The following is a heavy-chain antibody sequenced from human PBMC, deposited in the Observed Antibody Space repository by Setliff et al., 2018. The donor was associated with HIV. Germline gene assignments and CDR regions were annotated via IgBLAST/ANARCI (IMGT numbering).Heavy chain of an antibody. CDR1: GFTFGDYA. D-gene: IGHD1-26*01. CDR2: IRSKAYDGTT. V-gene: IGHV3-49*04. J-gene: IGHJ2*01. Sequence: GGSLRLSCTASGFTFGDYAMSWVRQAPGKGLEWVGFIRSKAYDGTTEYAASVKGRFTISRDDSKSIAYLQMNSLKTEDTAVYYCTRLRIVGATYWYFDLWGRGTLVTVSS. CDR3: TRLRIVGATYWYFDL.